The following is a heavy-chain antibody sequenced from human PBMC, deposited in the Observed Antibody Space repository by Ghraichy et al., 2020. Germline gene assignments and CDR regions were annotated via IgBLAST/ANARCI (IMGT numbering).Heavy chain of an antibody. CDR2: INPNSGGT. CDR1: GYTFTGYY. D-gene: IGHD1-26*01. Sequence: ASVKVSCKASGYTFTGYYMHWVRQAPGQGLEWMGWINPNSGGTNYAQKFQGRVTMTRDTSISTAYMELSRLRSDDTAVYYCASSHFGRSRAIFDYWGQGTLVTVSS. CDR3: ASSHFGRSRAIFDY. V-gene: IGHV1-2*02. J-gene: IGHJ4*02.